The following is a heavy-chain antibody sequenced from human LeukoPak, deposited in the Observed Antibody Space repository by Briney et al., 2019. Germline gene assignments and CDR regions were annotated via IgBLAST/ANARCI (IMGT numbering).Heavy chain of an antibody. CDR3: AKPPGGGYHLYYFDY. CDR1: GFTFSSYA. D-gene: IGHD3-22*01. Sequence: GGSLRLSCAASGFTFSSYAMSWVRQAPGKGLEWVSAISGSGASTYYADSMKGRFTISRDNSKNTLYLQMNSLRAEETAVYYCAKPPGGGYHLYYFDYWGQGTLVTASS. V-gene: IGHV3-23*01. J-gene: IGHJ4*02. CDR2: ISGSGAST.